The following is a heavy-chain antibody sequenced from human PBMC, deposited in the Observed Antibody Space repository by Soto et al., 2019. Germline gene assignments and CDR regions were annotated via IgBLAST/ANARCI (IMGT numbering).Heavy chain of an antibody. CDR3: ARRGSGSYYDY. CDR1: GFTFSSYA. V-gene: IGHV3-23*01. CDR2: VSGSGCST. D-gene: IGHD1-26*01. J-gene: IGHJ4*02. Sequence: EVQLLESGGGLVQPGGSLRLSGAASGFTFSSYAMNWVRQAPGKGLEWVLVVSGSGCSTYYADSVKGRFTISRDNSKNTLYLQMNSLRAEDTAVYYCARRGSGSYYDYWGQGTLVTVSS.